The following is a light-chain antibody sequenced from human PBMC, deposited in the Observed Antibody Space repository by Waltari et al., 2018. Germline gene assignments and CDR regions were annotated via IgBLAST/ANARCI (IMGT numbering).Light chain of an antibody. V-gene: IGLV2-14*03. CDR3: SSYTTGSTRYV. CDR1: SSDIGAYNF. CDR2: DVN. Sequence: QSALTQPASVSGSPGQSITISCTGTSSDIGAYNFVSCYQKHPGKAPKVIIYDVNIRPSGVSSRFSGSKSGNTASLTISGLQAEDEADYYCSSYTTGSTRYVFGSGTKVTVL. J-gene: IGLJ1*01.